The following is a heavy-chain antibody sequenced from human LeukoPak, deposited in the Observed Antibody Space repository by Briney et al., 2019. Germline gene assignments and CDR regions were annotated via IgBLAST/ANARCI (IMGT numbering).Heavy chain of an antibody. J-gene: IGHJ6*03. CDR2: INPNSGGT. Sequence: ASVKVSCKASGYTFTSYYMHWVRQAPGQGLEWMGWINPNSGGTNYAQKFQGRVTMTRDTSISTAYMELSRLRSDDTAVYYCARVDRTGSSPYPMDVWGKGTTVTISS. CDR1: GYTFTSYY. V-gene: IGHV1-2*02. D-gene: IGHD3-22*01. CDR3: ARVDRTGSSPYPMDV.